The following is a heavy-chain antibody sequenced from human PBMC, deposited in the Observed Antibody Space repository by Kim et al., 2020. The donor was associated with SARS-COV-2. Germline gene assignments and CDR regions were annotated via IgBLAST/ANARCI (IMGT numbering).Heavy chain of an antibody. CDR1: GGSFSGYY. D-gene: IGHD2-2*02. Sequence: SETLSLTCAVYGGSFSGYYWSWIRQPPGKGLEWIGEINHSGSTNYNPSLKSRVTISVDTSKNQFSLKLSSVTAADTAVYYCARVNSRGYCSSTSCYTYYYYGMDVWGQGTTVTVSS. V-gene: IGHV4-34*01. CDR3: ARVNSRGYCSSTSCYTYYYYGMDV. CDR2: INHSGST. J-gene: IGHJ6*02.